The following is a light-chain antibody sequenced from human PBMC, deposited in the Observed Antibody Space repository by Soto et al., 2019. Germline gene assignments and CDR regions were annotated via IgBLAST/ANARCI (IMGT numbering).Light chain of an antibody. V-gene: IGLV8-61*01. Sequence: QTVVTQEPSFSVSPGRTVTLTCGLSSGSVSTSYYPSWYQLTPGQAPRTLIYSTNTRSSGVPNRFSGSILENKAALTITGAQADDESDYYCVLYMGTGISVFGGGTTVTVL. CDR2: STN. J-gene: IGLJ3*02. CDR3: VLYMGTGISV. CDR1: SGSVSTSYY.